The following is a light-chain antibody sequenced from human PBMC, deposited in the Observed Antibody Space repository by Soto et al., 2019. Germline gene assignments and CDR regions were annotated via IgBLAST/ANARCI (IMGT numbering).Light chain of an antibody. CDR1: QSVSSSY. V-gene: IGKV3-20*01. J-gene: IGKJ2*01. CDR2: GAS. CDR3: QQYGISPYT. Sequence: IVLTQSPGTLSLSPGERVTLSCRASQSVSSSYLAWYQQKPGQAPRLLIYGASRRATGILDRFGGGGSGTDFTLTISRLEPEDFAVYYCQQYGISPYTFGQGTHLEIK.